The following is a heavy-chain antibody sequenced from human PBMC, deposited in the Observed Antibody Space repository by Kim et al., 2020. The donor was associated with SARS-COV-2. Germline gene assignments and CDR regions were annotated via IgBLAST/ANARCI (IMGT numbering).Heavy chain of an antibody. Sequence: RDSPSFQGQVTISADKSISTAYLQWSSRKALDTAMYYCARQELVLNWFDPWGQGTLVTVSS. CDR3: ARQELVLNWFDP. D-gene: IGHD6-13*01. J-gene: IGHJ5*02. V-gene: IGHV5-51*01.